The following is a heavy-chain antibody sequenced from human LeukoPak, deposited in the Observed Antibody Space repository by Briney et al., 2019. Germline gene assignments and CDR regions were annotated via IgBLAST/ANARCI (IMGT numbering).Heavy chain of an antibody. D-gene: IGHD3-10*01. J-gene: IGHJ5*02. CDR2: ISDSGGTT. V-gene: IGHV3-23*01. CDR3: ARGISMVRGVIPSYNWFDP. Sequence: PGGSLRLSCAASGFTFSSYAMSWVRQAPGEGLEWVSAISDSGGTTYYADSVKGRFTISRENSKNTLYLQMNSLRAEDTAVYYCARGISMVRGVIPSYNWFDPWGQGTLVTVCS. CDR1: GFTFSSYA.